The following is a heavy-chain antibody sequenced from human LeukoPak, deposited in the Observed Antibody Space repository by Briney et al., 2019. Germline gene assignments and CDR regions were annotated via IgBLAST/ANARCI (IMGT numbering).Heavy chain of an antibody. CDR2: INPDGTVT. J-gene: IGHJ4*02. Sequence: GGSLRLSCAASGFTFSKYWMLWVRQAPGKGLESVSRINPDGTVTTYADSVKGRFTVSRNNADNTMFLQMNSVRAEDTAVYYCATKQWVAAPPDSWGQGTPVTVSS. CDR3: ATKQWVAAPPDS. V-gene: IGHV3-74*01. CDR1: GFTFSKYW. D-gene: IGHD6-19*01.